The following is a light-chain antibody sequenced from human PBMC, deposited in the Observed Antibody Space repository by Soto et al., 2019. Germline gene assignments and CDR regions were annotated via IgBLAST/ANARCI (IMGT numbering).Light chain of an antibody. CDR2: EVS. Sequence: QSVLTQPASVSGSPGQSITVSCTGSSSDIDGYKYVSWYQHHPGKAPKVIIYEVSARPSGVPDRFSGSKSGNTASLTISGLQAEDEADYFCSSFTSSSSWVFGGGTKLTVL. V-gene: IGLV2-14*01. CDR3: SSFTSSSSWV. J-gene: IGLJ3*02. CDR1: SSDIDGYKY.